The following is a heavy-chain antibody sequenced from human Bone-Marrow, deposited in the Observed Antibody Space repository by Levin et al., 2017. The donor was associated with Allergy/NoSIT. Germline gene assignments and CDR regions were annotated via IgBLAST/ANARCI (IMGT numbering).Heavy chain of an antibody. CDR1: GFTFDDYA. CDR3: AKENDYGDYGLRAPLDY. D-gene: IGHD4-17*01. Sequence: GGSLRLSCAASGFTFDDYAMHWVRQAPGKGLEWVSGISWNSGSIGYADSVKGRFTISRDNAKNSLYLQMNSLRAEDTALYYCAKENDYGDYGLRAPLDYWGQGTLVTVSS. V-gene: IGHV3-9*01. CDR2: ISWNSGSI. J-gene: IGHJ4*02.